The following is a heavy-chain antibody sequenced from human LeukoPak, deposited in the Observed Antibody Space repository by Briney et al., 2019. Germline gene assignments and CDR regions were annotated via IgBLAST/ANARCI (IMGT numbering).Heavy chain of an antibody. J-gene: IGHJ5*02. Sequence: GRSLRLSCAASGFTFSSYGMHWVRQAPGKGLEWVAVISYDGSNKYYADSVKGRFTISRDNSKNTLYLQMNSLRAEDTAVYYCARDRGDRYSSSWYWFDPWGQGTLVTVSS. V-gene: IGHV3-30*03. D-gene: IGHD6-13*01. CDR1: GFTFSSYG. CDR3: ARDRGDRYSSSWYWFDP. CDR2: ISYDGSNK.